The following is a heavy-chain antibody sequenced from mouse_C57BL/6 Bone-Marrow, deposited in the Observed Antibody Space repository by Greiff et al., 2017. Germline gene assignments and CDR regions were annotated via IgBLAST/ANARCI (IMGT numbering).Heavy chain of an antibody. CDR2: IDPSDSYT. J-gene: IGHJ2*01. CDR1: GYTFTSYW. CDR3: ARSGYYGSSFLDY. Sequence: QVQLQQPGAELVMPGASVKLSCKASGYTFTSYWMHWVKQRPGQGLEWIGEIDPSDSYTNYNQKFKGKSTLTVDKSSSTAYMQLSSLTSEDSAVYYCARSGYYGSSFLDYWGQGTTRTVSS. D-gene: IGHD1-1*01. V-gene: IGHV1-69*01.